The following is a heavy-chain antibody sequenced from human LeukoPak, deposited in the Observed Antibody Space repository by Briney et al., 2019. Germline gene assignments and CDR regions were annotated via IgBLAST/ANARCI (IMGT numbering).Heavy chain of an antibody. CDR2: IYYSGST. D-gene: IGHD5-12*01. Sequence: SETLSLTCTVSGGSISSGGYYWSWIRQHPGKGLEWIGYIYYSGSTYYNPSLKSRVTISVDTSKNQFSLKLSSVTAADTAVYYCARGASYSGYDAAFDYWGQGTLVTVSS. J-gene: IGHJ4*02. CDR3: ARGASYSGYDAAFDY. V-gene: IGHV4-31*03. CDR1: GGSISSGGYY.